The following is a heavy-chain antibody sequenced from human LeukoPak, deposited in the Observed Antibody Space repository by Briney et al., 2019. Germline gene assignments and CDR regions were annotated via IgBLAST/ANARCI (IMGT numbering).Heavy chain of an antibody. Sequence: GGSLRLSCAATGFTFSSYSMNWVRQAPGKGLGWVSSISSSSSYIYYADSVKGRFTISRDNAKNSLYLQMNSLRAEDTAVYYCARGEYSSGWSPNYYYGTDVWGQGTTVTVSS. V-gene: IGHV3-21*01. CDR1: GFTFSSYS. CDR3: ARGEYSSGWSPNYYYGTDV. J-gene: IGHJ6*02. CDR2: ISSSSSYI. D-gene: IGHD6-19*01.